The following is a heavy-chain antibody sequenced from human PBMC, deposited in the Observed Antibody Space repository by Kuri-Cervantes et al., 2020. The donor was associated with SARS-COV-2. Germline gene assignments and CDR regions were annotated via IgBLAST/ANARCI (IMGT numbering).Heavy chain of an antibody. J-gene: IGHJ4*02. CDR2: IIHIFGTA. CDR3: AEKSGAAGYYDY. Sequence: SVKVSCKASGGTFSSYAISWVRQAPGQGLEWMGGIIHIFGTANYAQKFQGRVTITADESTSTAYMELSSLRSEDTAVYYCAEKSGAAGYYDYWGQGTLVTVSS. D-gene: IGHD6-13*01. CDR1: GGTFSSYA. V-gene: IGHV1-69*13.